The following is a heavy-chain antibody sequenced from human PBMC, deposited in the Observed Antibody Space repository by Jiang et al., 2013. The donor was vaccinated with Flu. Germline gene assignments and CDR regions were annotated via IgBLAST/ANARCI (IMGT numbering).Heavy chain of an antibody. CDR2: IYYSGST. J-gene: IGHJ4*02. CDR1: GGSISSSSYY. D-gene: IGHD6-19*01. CDR3: ARSVAGHYFDY. Sequence: LLKPSETLSLTCTVSGGSISSSSYYWGWIRQPPGKGLEWIGSIYYSGSTYYNPSLKSRVTISVDTSKNQFSLKLSSVTAADTAVYYCARSVAGHYFDYWGQGTLVTVSS. V-gene: IGHV4-39*01.